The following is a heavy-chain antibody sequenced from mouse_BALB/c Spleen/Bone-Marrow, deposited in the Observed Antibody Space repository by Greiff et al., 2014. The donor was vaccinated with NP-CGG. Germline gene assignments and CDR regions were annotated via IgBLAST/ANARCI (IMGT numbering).Heavy chain of an antibody. CDR1: GYTFTSYW. Sequence: QVQLQQSGAELVRPGASVKLSCKASGYTFTSYWINWVKQRPGKGLEWIGNIYPSDSYTNYNQKFKDKATLTVDKSSSTAYMQLSSPTSEVSSVYYCTRYDYDWLAYWGQGTLVTVSA. V-gene: IGHV1-69*02. D-gene: IGHD2-4*01. J-gene: IGHJ3*01. CDR2: IYPSDSYT. CDR3: TRYDYDWLAY.